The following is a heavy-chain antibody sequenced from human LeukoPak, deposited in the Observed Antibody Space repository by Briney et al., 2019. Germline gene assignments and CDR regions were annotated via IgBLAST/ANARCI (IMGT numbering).Heavy chain of an antibody. J-gene: IGHJ5*02. D-gene: IGHD2-2*01. CDR1: GYTFTGYY. CDR2: LNPNSGAT. V-gene: IGHV1-2*06. CDR3: ARVRCSSTSCPHNWLDP. Sequence: ASVKVSCKASGYTFTGYYMHSVRHTPGRGLECMGRLNPNSGATNYAQNVRGGGTMTRDTSISTAYMGQRTLRSANTAVYYTARVRCSSTSCPHNWLDPWGQGTLVTVSS.